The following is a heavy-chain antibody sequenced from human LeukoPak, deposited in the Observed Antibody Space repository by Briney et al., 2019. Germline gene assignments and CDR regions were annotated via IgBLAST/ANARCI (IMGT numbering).Heavy chain of an antibody. CDR3: ARHAVVDAYPRYFQH. CDR2: LSSSGSV. V-gene: IGHV4-39*01. D-gene: IGHD5-12*01. CDR1: GDSISNKIYY. Sequence: SETLSLTCTVSGDSISNKIYYWGWIRQPPGKGLEWIGSLSSSGSVYYSPSLKSRVTVSIDTPRNQFSLRLTSVIAADTAVYYCARHAVVDAYPRYFQHWGQGTLITVSS. J-gene: IGHJ1*01.